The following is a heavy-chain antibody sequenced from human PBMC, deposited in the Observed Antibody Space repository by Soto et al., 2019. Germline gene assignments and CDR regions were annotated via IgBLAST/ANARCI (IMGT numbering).Heavy chain of an antibody. CDR2: FYDSGTT. V-gene: IGHV4-59*01. J-gene: IGHJ4*02. CDR3: ARGPVYSSAWFDC. Sequence: SETLSLTCSVSGGSMTTYYWTWIRQPPGKGLEWIGYFYDSGTTDYNPSLKSRVTMSVDTSKNHFSLKLSSVTAADAAVYYCARGPVYSSAWFDCWGQGTPVTVSS. CDR1: GGSMTTYY. D-gene: IGHD6-25*01.